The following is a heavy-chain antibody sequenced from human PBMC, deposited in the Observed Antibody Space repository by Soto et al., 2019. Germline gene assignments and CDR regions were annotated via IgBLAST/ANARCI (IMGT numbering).Heavy chain of an antibody. Sequence: QLQLQESGSGLVKPSQTLSLTCAVSGGSISSGGYSWIWIRQPPGKGLAWIGYIYHSGSTYYNPSLKSRVTISVDRSKNQFSLKLSSVTAAATAVYYCAREVVTPPYYFDYWGQGTLVTVSS. V-gene: IGHV4-30-2*01. CDR2: IYHSGST. CDR1: GGSISSGGYS. J-gene: IGHJ4*02. D-gene: IGHD2-2*01. CDR3: AREVVTPPYYFDY.